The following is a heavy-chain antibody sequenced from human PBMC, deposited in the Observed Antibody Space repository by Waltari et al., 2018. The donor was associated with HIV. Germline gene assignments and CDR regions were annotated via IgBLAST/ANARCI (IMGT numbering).Heavy chain of an antibody. Sequence: EVQLVDSGGGLVKPGGSLRLSCAASGFTFSYYSMNWVRQSPWKGLELFSSISSSVFFIYFVYSVNVRFSISIDIAQISLYLQMNNLRADDSAMYYCVIDSLFTSCSLNWFDP. CDR3: VIDSLFTSCSLNWFDP. CDR2: ISSSVFFI. V-gene: IGHV3-21*02. D-gene: IGHD2-15*01. J-gene: IGHJ5*02. CDR1: GFTFSYYS.